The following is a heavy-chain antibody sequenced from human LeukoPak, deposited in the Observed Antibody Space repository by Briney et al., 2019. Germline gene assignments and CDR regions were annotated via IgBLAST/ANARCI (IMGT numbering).Heavy chain of an antibody. J-gene: IGHJ4*02. CDR3: ARANYTGIVGATTLDY. Sequence: APVKVSCKASGYTFTSYGISWVRQAPGQGLEWMGWISAYNGNTNYAQKLQGRVTMTTDTSTSTAYMELRSLRSDGTAVYYCARANYTGIVGATTLDYWGQGTLVTVSS. D-gene: IGHD1-26*01. CDR1: GYTFTSYG. CDR2: ISAYNGNT. V-gene: IGHV1-18*01.